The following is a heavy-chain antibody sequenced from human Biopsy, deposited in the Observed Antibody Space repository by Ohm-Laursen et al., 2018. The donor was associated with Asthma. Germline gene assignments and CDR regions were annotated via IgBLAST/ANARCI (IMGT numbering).Heavy chain of an antibody. V-gene: IGHV2-70*04. CDR2: IDWDDNK. D-gene: IGHD6-13*01. CDR3: AREQQLGNFDY. CDR1: GLSLSKTGMR. J-gene: IGHJ4*02. Sequence: TQTLTLTCTLSGLSLSKTGMRVSWIRQPPGKALEWLARIDWDDNKFYSASLKTRLTISKGTSKNQVVLTMTIMDPVDTATYYCAREQQLGNFDYWGQGTLVTVSS.